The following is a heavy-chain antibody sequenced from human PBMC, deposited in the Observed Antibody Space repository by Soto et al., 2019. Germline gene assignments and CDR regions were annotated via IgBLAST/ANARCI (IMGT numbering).Heavy chain of an antibody. CDR1: GFTFSSYA. V-gene: IGHV3-23*01. Sequence: SGFTFSSYAMSWVXQAPGKGLDWVSAISGSGGSTYYADSVKVRVTISRDNSNNTLYLQINNLRAEDTAVHYFSSNPRQSSGYDSDYWGQGTLVTVSS. CDR3: SSNPRQSSGYDSDY. CDR2: ISGSGGST. J-gene: IGHJ4*02. D-gene: IGHD5-12*01.